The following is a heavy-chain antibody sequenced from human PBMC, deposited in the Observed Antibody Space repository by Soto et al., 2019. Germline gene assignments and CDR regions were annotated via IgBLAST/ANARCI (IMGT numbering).Heavy chain of an antibody. Sequence: SETQSLTRPFTGLSVNSDSHYWIWIRPPPGKGLEWIGHMFYSGSTNYNPSLKSRVTISGDTSKNQFSLKLSSVTAADTAVYYCARLVRSLHFDYWGQGNPVTGSA. CDR3: ARLVRSLHFDY. CDR2: MFYSGST. J-gene: IGHJ4*02. V-gene: IGHV4-61*01. D-gene: IGHD2-8*02. CDR1: GLSVNSDSHY.